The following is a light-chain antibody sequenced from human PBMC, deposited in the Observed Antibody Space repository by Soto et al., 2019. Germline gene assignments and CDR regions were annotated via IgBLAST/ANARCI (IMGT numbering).Light chain of an antibody. Sequence: EIVLTQSPATLSLSPGERATLSCRASQSISSDLAWYQQKPGQAPRLFIYDASNKVTGIPARFRGSGSGTDFTFTISTLEPEDFAVYYCQQRSSWPRTFGQGTKV. V-gene: IGKV3-11*01. CDR2: DAS. CDR3: QQRSSWPRT. CDR1: QSISSD. J-gene: IGKJ1*01.